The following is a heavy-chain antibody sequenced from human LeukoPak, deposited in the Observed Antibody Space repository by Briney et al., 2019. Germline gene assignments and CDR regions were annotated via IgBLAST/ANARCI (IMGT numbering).Heavy chain of an antibody. V-gene: IGHV1-69-2*01. CDR1: GYTFTDYY. J-gene: IGHJ4*02. Sequence: ASVKVSCKVSGYTFTDYYMHWVQQAPGKGLEWMGLVDPEDGETICAEKFQGRVTMTRDTSTSTVYMELSSLISEDTALYHCARASPYCSGGRCYSEYYFDYWGQGTLVTVSS. D-gene: IGHD2-15*01. CDR2: VDPEDGET. CDR3: ARASPYCSGGRCYSEYYFDY.